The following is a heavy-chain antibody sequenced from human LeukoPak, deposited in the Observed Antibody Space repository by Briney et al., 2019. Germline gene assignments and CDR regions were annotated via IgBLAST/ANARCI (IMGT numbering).Heavy chain of an antibody. CDR1: GYTFTSYY. V-gene: IGHV1-46*01. CDR2: INPSGGST. Sequence: ASVKVSCNASGYTFTSYYMHWVRQAPGQGLEWMGIINPSGGSTSYAQKFQGRVTMTRDTSTSTVYMELSSLRSEDTAVYYCARGTTYYYDSSGYYLGTPVGYWGQGTLVTVSS. D-gene: IGHD3-22*01. J-gene: IGHJ4*02. CDR3: ARGTTYYYDSSGYYLGTPVGY.